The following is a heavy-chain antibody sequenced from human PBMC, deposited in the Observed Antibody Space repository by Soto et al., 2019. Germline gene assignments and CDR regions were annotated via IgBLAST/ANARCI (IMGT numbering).Heavy chain of an antibody. CDR2: IKSKIDGGTT. V-gene: IGHV3-15*01. CDR3: TTNGYCRDGSCAHYYYYGMDV. J-gene: IGHJ6*02. CDR1: GFTFSNAW. Sequence: PGGSLRLSCAASGFTFSNAWMSWVRQAPGKGLEWVGRIKSKIDGGTTDYAAPVKGRFIISRDDSKNTLYLQMNSLKTEDTAIYYCTTNGYCRDGSCAHYYYYGMDVWGQGTTVTVSS. D-gene: IGHD2-15*01.